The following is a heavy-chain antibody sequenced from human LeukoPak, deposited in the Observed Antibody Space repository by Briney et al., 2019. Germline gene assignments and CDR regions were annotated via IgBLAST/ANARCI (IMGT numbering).Heavy chain of an antibody. CDR3: ARHDRDDYVGPSNWFDP. CDR2: IYYSGST. Sequence: SSETLSLTCTVSGGSISSSSYSWGWIRQPPGKGLEWIRSIYYSGSTYYNPSLKSRVTISVDTSKNQFSLKLSSVTAADTAVYYCARHDRDDYVGPSNWFDPWGQGTLVTVSS. D-gene: IGHD4-23*01. J-gene: IGHJ5*02. V-gene: IGHV4-39*01. CDR1: GGSISSSSYS.